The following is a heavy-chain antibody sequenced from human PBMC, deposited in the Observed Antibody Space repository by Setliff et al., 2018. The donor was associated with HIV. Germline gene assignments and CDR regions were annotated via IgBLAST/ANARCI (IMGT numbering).Heavy chain of an antibody. Sequence: HGESLKISCQGSGYSFTSYWIGWVRQMPGKGLEWMGIIHPGDSDIRYSPSFQGQVTFSADKSISTAYLQWSSLKASDTAMYYCASSITVAGGRSFYYYAMDVWGQGTTVTVSS. CDR3: ASSITVAGGRSFYYYAMDV. CDR1: GYSFTSYW. D-gene: IGHD1-20*01. J-gene: IGHJ6*02. CDR2: IHPGDSDI. V-gene: IGHV5-51*01.